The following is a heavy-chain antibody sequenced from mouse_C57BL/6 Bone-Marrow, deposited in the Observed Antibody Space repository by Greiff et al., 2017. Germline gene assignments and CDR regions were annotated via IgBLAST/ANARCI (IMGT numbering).Heavy chain of an antibody. Sequence: VQLQQSGAELVKPGASVKMSCKASGYTFTTYPIEWMKQNHGKSLEWIGNFHPYNDDTKYNEKFKGTATLTVEKSFSTVYLELSRLTSDDSAVYYCARGGNYGGYYFDYWGQGTTLTVSS. CDR3: ARGGNYGGYYFDY. CDR2: FHPYNDDT. V-gene: IGHV1-47*01. D-gene: IGHD2-1*01. CDR1: GYTFTTYP. J-gene: IGHJ2*01.